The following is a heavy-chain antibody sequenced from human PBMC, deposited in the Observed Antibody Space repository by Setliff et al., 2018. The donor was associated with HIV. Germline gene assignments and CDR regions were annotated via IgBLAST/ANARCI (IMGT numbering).Heavy chain of an antibody. D-gene: IGHD1-1*01. J-gene: IGHJ3*02. CDR1: GDSISSGSYL. Sequence: PSETLSLTCTVSGDSISSGSYLWNWIRQPAGKGLEWIGRIYSRGSTDYNPSLKSRVSISVDTSKNQFSLKLSSVTAADTAVYYCARGPGGTVPKPLDAFDIWGQGTMVTVSS. CDR3: ARGPGGTVPKPLDAFDI. CDR2: IYSRGST. V-gene: IGHV4-61*02.